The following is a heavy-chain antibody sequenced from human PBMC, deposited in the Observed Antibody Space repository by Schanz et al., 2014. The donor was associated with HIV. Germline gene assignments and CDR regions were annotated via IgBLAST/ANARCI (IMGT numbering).Heavy chain of an antibody. J-gene: IGHJ6*02. Sequence: EVQLVESGGGLVRPGRSLRLSCTGSGFNFDDYVMYWVRQAPGKGLEWVSGISWNSGSIGYADSVKGRFTISRDNAKNSLYLQMHSLRAEDTALYYCAKDLTPYNVHTTLVTPPVGYGMDVWGQGTTVTVSS. CDR3: AKDLTPYNVHTTLVTPPVGYGMDV. D-gene: IGHD5-18*01. CDR1: GFNFDDYV. CDR2: ISWNSGSI. V-gene: IGHV3-9*01.